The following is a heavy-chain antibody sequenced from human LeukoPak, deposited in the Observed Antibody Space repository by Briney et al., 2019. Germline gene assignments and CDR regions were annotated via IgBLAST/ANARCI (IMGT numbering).Heavy chain of an antibody. D-gene: IGHD6-19*01. CDR2: INPNSGGT. CDR1: GYTFTGYY. Sequence: ASVKVSCKASGYTFTGYYMHWVRQAPGQGLEWMGWINPNSGGTNYAQKFQGRVTMTRDTSISTAYKELSRLRSDDTAVYYCASHSSGSYEYYFDYWGQGTLVTVSS. V-gene: IGHV1-2*02. J-gene: IGHJ4*02. CDR3: ASHSSGSYEYYFDY.